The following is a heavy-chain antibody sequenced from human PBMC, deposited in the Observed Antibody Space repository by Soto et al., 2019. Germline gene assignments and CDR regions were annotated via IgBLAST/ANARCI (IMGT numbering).Heavy chain of an antibody. CDR1: GFTFSNYG. CDR3: AKGKGVGATPDGANC. V-gene: IGHV3-23*01. D-gene: IGHD1-26*01. Sequence: EVQVLESGGGLVQPGGSLRLSCAASGFTFSNYGMNWVRQAPGKGLEWVSGVRSDGDTTYNAESVKGRFTVSRDTSKNTVYLQMNSLRAEDTAVYYCAKGKGVGATPDGANCCGQGTLVTVSS. J-gene: IGHJ4*02. CDR2: VRSDGDTT.